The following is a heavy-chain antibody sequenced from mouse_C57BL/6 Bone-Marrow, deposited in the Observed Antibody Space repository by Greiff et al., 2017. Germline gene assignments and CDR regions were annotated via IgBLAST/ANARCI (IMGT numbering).Heavy chain of an antibody. CDR3: ARDHYYYGRVGFAY. CDR2: ISDGGSYT. D-gene: IGHD1-1*01. J-gene: IGHJ3*01. V-gene: IGHV5-4*01. CDR1: GFTFSSYA. Sequence: EVQLVESGGGLVKPGGSLKLSCAASGFTFSSYAMSWVRQTPEKRLEWVATISDGGSYTYYPDNVKGRFTISRDNAKNNLYLQMSHLKSEDTAMYYCARDHYYYGRVGFAYWGQGTLVTVSA.